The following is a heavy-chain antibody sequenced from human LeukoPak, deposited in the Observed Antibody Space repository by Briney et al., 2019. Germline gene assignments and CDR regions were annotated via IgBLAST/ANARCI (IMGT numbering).Heavy chain of an antibody. CDR1: GFTFSSYW. CDR2: IKEDGSEK. J-gene: IGHJ5*02. D-gene: IGHD6-19*01. V-gene: IGHV3-7*03. CDR3: AKCSTSAYTTGWCNWIDP. Sequence: PGGSLRLSCAASGFTFSSYWMSWVRQAPGKGLEWVANIKEDGSEKYYVDSVKGRFTISRDNSKNSLYLQMNSLRADDTAVYYCAKCSTSAYTTGWCNWIDPWGQGTLVTVSS.